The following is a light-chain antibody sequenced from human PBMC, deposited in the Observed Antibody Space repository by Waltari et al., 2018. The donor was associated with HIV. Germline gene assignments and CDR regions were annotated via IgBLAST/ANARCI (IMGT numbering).Light chain of an antibody. V-gene: IGLV1-44*01. CDR1: SSNIGNNV. Sequence: QSVLTQPPSASGTPGQRVTISCSGRSSNIGNNVVTWYQQFPGTAPKLLIYSNNQRPSGVPDRFSGSKSGTSASLAISGLQSEDEANYYCETLDDNLNGPVFGGGTKLTVL. CDR3: ETLDDNLNGPV. CDR2: SNN. J-gene: IGLJ2*01.